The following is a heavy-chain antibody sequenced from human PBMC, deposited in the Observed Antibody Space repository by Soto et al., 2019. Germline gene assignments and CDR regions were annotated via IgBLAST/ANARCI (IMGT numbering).Heavy chain of an antibody. CDR3: ARHSNRNYGLYYFDY. CDR2: IYYSGST. V-gene: IGHV4-59*08. Sequence: TLCLACTVSGESVRSYVLSVFLQSPEKGLEWIGYIYYSGSTKYKPSLKSRVTISVDTSKNQFSLKVTSATAPDTAVYYCARHSNRNYGLYYFDYWGLGALVTVSS. CDR1: GESVRSYV. D-gene: IGHD4-4*01. J-gene: IGHJ4*02.